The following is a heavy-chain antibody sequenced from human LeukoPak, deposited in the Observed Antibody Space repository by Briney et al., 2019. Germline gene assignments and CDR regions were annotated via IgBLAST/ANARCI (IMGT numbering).Heavy chain of an antibody. V-gene: IGHV3-23*01. D-gene: IGHD2-2*01. CDR1: GFTFSRNS. J-gene: IGHJ4*02. Sequence: GGSLRLSCAASGFTFSRNSMNWVRQAPGKGLERVSGIIGGGGSTYYADSVKGRFTISGDNSRNTLFLQMNSLRAEDTAVYYCAHGAMYQLDYWGQGTLVTVSS. CDR3: AHGAMYQLDY. CDR2: IIGGGGST.